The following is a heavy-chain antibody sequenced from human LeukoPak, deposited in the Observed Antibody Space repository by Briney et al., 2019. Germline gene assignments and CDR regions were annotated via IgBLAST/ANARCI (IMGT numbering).Heavy chain of an antibody. CDR3: ARDTHITSSGYYYGLDV. CDR1: GGSVNSETYY. J-gene: IGHJ6*02. Sequence: SETLSLTCTVSGGSVNSETYYWSWIRQPPGREMEWIGYIHYSGGTNYNPSLKSRVTISLDTSKNQISLRLSSVTAADTAIYFCARDTHITSSGYYYGLDVWGRGTTVPSP. V-gene: IGHV4-61*01. CDR2: IHYSGGT. D-gene: IGHD6-6*01.